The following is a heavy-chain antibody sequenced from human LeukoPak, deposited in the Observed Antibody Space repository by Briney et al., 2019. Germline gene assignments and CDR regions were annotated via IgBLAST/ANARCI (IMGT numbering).Heavy chain of an antibody. CDR1: GYTFTSYD. Sequence: ASVKVSCKASGYTFTSYDINWVRQATGQGLEWMGWMNPNSGNTGYAQKFQGRVTMTRNTSISTAYMELSSLRSDDTAVYYCARDPKPYYYDSSGYTYFDYWGQGTLVIVSS. CDR3: ARDPKPYYYDSSGYTYFDY. CDR2: MNPNSGNT. J-gene: IGHJ4*02. D-gene: IGHD3-22*01. V-gene: IGHV1-8*01.